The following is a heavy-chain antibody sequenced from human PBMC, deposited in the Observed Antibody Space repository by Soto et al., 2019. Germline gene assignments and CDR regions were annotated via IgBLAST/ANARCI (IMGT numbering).Heavy chain of an antibody. CDR3: GGLGASTYGSFDY. V-gene: IGHV1-2*02. D-gene: IGHD5-18*01. J-gene: IGHJ4*02. CDR2: INPNSGYT. Sequence: ASVKVSCKASGYTFTGNSYMHWVRQAPGQGLEWMGWINPNSGYTNYAQNFKGRVTMTRDTSVTAAYRELSRLRSDDTAVYYWGGLGASTYGSFDYWGQGALSPSPQ. CDR1: GYTFTGNSY.